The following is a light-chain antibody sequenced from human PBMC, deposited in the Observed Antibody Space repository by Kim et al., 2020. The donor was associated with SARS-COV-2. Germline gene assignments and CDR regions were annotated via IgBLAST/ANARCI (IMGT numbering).Light chain of an antibody. Sequence: SVSPGQSACITCSGDKLGYKYACWYQHKPGQSSVLVIYQDSKRPSGIPERFSGSNSGNTATLTISGTQAMDEADYYCQAWDSSTVLFGGGTQLTVL. CDR3: QAWDSSTVL. V-gene: IGLV3-1*01. J-gene: IGLJ2*01. CDR1: KLGYKY. CDR2: QDS.